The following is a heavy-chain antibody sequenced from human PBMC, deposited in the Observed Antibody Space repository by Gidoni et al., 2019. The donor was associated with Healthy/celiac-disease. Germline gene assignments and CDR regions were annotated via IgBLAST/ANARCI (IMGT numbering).Heavy chain of an antibody. CDR1: GGSFSGYY. J-gene: IGHJ4*02. V-gene: IGHV4-34*01. Sequence: QVQLQQWGAGLLKPPATLSLTCAVYGGSFSGYYWSWIRQPPGKGLEWVGKINHSGSTNYNPSLKSRVTISVDTSKNQFSLKLSSVTAADTAVYYCARQVGATTFDYWGQGTLVTVSS. D-gene: IGHD1-26*01. CDR3: ARQVGATTFDY. CDR2: INHSGST.